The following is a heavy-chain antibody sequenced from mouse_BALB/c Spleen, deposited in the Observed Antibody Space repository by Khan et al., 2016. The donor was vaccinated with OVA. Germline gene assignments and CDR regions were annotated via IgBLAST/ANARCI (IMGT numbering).Heavy chain of an antibody. CDR1: GFSLSDYG. CDR3: AKGIWSYYYTLDY. J-gene: IGHJ4*01. Sequence: QVQLKESGPGLVAPSQNLSITCTVSGFSLSDYGVSWIRQPPGKGLEWLGVIRGGGSAYYTSALKSRLSISKDNSKSQVFLKMSSLQSDDTAMFYCAKGIWSYYYTLDYWGQGTSVTVSS. CDR2: IRGGGSA. V-gene: IGHV2-6-5*01.